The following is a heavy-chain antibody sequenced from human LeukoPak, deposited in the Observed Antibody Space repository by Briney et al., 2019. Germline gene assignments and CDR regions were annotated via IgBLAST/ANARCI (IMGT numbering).Heavy chain of an antibody. CDR1: GFTFSSYE. CDR2: ISTSGSII. CDR3: ARGRIYFDY. V-gene: IGHV3-48*03. J-gene: IGHJ4*02. Sequence: GGSLGLSCAASGFTFSSYEIHWVRQAPGKGLEWVSYISTSGSIINYADSVKGRFTISRDNAKNSLYLQMNSLTAEDTALYYCARGRIYFDYWGQGTLVTVSS.